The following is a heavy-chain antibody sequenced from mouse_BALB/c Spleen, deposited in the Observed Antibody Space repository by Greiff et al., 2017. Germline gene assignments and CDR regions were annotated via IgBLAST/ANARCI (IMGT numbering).Heavy chain of an antibody. V-gene: IGHV1-5*01. D-gene: IGHD2-3*01. J-gene: IGHJ4*01. CDR1: GYTFTSYW. Sequence: VQLKESGTVLARPGASVKMSCKASGYTFTSYWMHWVKQRPGQGLEWIGAIYPGNSDTSYNQKFKGKAKLTAVTSTSTAYMELSSLTNEDSAVYYCTRSGWLLRSYAMDYWGQGTSVTVSS. CDR2: IYPGNSDT. CDR3: TRSGWLLRSYAMDY.